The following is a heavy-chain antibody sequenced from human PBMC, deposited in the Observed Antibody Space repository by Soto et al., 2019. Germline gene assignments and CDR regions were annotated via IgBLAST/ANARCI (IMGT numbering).Heavy chain of an antibody. Sequence: SETLSLTCTVSGGSISSSSYYWGWIRQPPGKGLEWIGSIYYSGSTYYNPSLKSRVTISVDTSKNQFSLKLSSVTAADTAVYYCARLRGYFDWSLSLNWFDPWGQGTLVTVSS. CDR3: ARLRGYFDWSLSLNWFDP. CDR2: IYYSGST. V-gene: IGHV4-39*01. J-gene: IGHJ5*02. D-gene: IGHD3-9*01. CDR1: GGSISSSSYY.